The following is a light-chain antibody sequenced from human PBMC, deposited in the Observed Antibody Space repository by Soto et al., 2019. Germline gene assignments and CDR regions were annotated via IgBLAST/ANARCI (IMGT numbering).Light chain of an antibody. J-gene: IGLJ1*01. CDR3: SSYTSSSTS. CDR2: DVS. V-gene: IGLV2-14*01. Sequence: QSVLTQPASVSGSPGQSITISCTGTSSGVGGYNYVSWYQQHPGKAPKPMIYDVSNRPSGVSNRFSGPKSGNTASLTISGLQAEDEADYYCSSYTSSSTSFGTGTKVTVL. CDR1: SSGVGGYNY.